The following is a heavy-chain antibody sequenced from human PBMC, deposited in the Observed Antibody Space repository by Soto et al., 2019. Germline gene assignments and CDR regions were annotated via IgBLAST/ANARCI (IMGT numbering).Heavy chain of an antibody. D-gene: IGHD6-19*01. J-gene: IGHJ4*02. CDR1: GYTFTSYG. Sequence: QVELAQSGAEVKKPGASVKVSCKASGYTFTSYGISWVRQAPGQWLEWMGWISPYNDNTDYAQKLQGRVTMTTDTSTTTAYMELRSLRSDDTAVYYCARVFGYSSGWDYWGQGTLVTVSS. CDR2: ISPYNDNT. V-gene: IGHV1-18*01. CDR3: ARVFGYSSGWDY.